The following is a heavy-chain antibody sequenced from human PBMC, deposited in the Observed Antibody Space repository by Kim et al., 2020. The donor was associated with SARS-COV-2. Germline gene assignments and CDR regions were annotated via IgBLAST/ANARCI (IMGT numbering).Heavy chain of an antibody. CDR2: IYYSGST. CDR1: GGSISSSSYY. V-gene: IGHV4-39*01. CDR3: AGSPSEAWGLDP. Sequence: SETLSLTCTVSGGSISSSSYYWGWIRQPPGKGLEWIGSIYYSGSTYYNPSLKSRVTISVDTSKNQFSLKLSSVTAADTAVYYCAGSPSEAWGLDPWGQGTLVTVSS. D-gene: IGHD3-16*01. J-gene: IGHJ5*02.